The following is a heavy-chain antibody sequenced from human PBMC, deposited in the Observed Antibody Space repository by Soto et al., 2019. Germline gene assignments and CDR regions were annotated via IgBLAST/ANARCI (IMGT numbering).Heavy chain of an antibody. V-gene: IGHV4-31*03. CDR1: GGSISSGGYY. CDR3: ARQNMWGPADEGYYGMDV. CDR2: IYYSGST. D-gene: IGHD3-16*01. Sequence: SETLSLTCTVSGGSISSGGYYWSWIRHHPGKGLEWIGYIYYSGSTYYNPSLKSRVTISVDTSKNQFSLKLSSVTAADTAVYYCARQNMWGPADEGYYGMDVWGQGTTVTVSS. J-gene: IGHJ6*02.